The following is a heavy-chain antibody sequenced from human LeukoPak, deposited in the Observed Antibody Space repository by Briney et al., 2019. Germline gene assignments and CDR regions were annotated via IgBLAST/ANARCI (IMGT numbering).Heavy chain of an antibody. CDR1: RFTVSSNY. CDR3: ARDRVGGSPQGTERRPHYYYGMDV. D-gene: IGHD3-16*01. Sequence: GGSLRLSCAASRFTVSSNYMSWVRQAPGKGLEWGSVIYSGGSTYYADSVKGRFTISRDNSKNTLYLQMNSLRAEDTAVYYCARDRVGGSPQGTERRPHYYYGMDVWGKGTTVTVSS. CDR2: IYSGGST. V-gene: IGHV3-53*01. J-gene: IGHJ6*04.